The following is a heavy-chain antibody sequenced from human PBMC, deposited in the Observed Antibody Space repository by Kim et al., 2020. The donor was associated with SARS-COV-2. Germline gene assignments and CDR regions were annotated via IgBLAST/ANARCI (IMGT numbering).Heavy chain of an antibody. CDR3: ARLDCSSTSCYEAYFDY. V-gene: IGHV1-3*01. CDR2: INAGNGNT. Sequence: ASVKVSCKASGYTFTSYAMHWVRQAPGQRLEWMGWINAGNGNTKYSQKFQGRVTITRDTSASTAYMELSSLRSEDTAVYYCARLDCSSTSCYEAYFDYWGQGTLGTVSS. D-gene: IGHD2-2*01. J-gene: IGHJ4*02. CDR1: GYTFTSYA.